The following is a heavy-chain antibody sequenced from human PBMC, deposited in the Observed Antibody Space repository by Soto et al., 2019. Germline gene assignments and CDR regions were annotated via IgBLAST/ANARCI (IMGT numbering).Heavy chain of an antibody. CDR3: ARGGGYDSFDY. CDR1: GASISYGGFS. D-gene: IGHD5-18*01. V-gene: IGHV4-30-2*06. J-gene: IGHJ4*02. CDR2: ISHLENT. Sequence: LSLTCTVSGASISYGGFSWSWIRQSPGKGLEWIGYISHLENTYLHPSFKSRLTMSIDRTRNQFSLKLSSVTAADMAVYYCARGGGYDSFDYWGQGVLVTVYS.